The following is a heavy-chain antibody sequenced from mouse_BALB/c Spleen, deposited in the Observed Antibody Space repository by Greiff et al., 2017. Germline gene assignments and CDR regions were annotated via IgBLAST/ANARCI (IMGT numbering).Heavy chain of an antibody. CDR2: INSNGGST. V-gene: IGHV5-6-3*01. Sequence: EVKLQESGGGLVQPGGSLKLSCAASGFTFSSYGMSWVRQTPDKRLELVATINSNGGSTYYPDSVKGRFTISRDNAKNTLYLQMSSLKSEDTAMYYCARDGGGSSSYWYFDVWGAGTTVTVSS. CDR3: ARDGGGSSSYWYFDV. J-gene: IGHJ1*01. CDR1: GFTFSSYG. D-gene: IGHD1-1*01.